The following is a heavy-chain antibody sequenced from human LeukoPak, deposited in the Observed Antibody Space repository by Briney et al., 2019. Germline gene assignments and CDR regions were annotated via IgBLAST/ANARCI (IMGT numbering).Heavy chain of an antibody. D-gene: IGHD3-10*01. J-gene: IGHJ4*02. CDR1: GFTFSSYW. V-gene: IGHV3-7*03. Sequence: GGSLRLSCAASGFTFSSYWMTWVRQAPGKGLEWVANIKQDGSETYYVDPVKGRFTISRDNAKNSLYLQMNSLRAEDTALYYCARGARGVSGYYFDYWGQGTLVTVSS. CDR3: ARGARGVSGYYFDY. CDR2: IKQDGSET.